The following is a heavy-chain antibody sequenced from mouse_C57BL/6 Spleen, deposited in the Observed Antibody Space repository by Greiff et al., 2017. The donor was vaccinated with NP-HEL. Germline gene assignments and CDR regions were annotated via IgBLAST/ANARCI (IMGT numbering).Heavy chain of an antibody. J-gene: IGHJ4*01. D-gene: IGHD2-12*01. Sequence: EVQLQQSGPELVKPGASVKIPCKASGYTFTDYNMDWVKQSHGKSLEWIGDINPNNGGTIYNQKFKGKATLTVDKSSSTAYMELRSLTSEDTAVYYCARKDYIPYYYAMDDWGQGTSVTVAS. V-gene: IGHV1-18*01. CDR1: GYTFTDYN. CDR3: ARKDYIPYYYAMDD. CDR2: INPNNGGT.